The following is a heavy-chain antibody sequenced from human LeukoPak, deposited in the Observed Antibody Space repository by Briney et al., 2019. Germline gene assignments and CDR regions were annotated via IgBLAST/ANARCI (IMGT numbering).Heavy chain of an antibody. CDR1: GGSFSSSSYY. V-gene: IGHV4-39*01. Sequence: SETLSLTCTVSGGSFSSSSYYWGWHRQRQGKGREWGRSIYYSGSTSYNPSLKSRVTIAVDTSRSQFSLKLSSVTAADTAVYYCVRRSGPSCTTTTCYVDYWGQGTLVTVSS. J-gene: IGHJ4*02. CDR2: IYYSGST. CDR3: VRRSGPSCTTTTCYVDY. D-gene: IGHD2-2*01.